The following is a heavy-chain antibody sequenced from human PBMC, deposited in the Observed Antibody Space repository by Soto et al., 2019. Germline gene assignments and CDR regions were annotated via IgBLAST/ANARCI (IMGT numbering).Heavy chain of an antibody. CDR3: VRGDGDYYDGNGYLGRH. D-gene: IGHD3-22*01. CDR1: GFTFSSYW. J-gene: IGHJ4*02. Sequence: EVQLVESGGGLVQPGGSLRLSCAASGFTFSSYWIHWVPQAPGKGLVWVSRLKSDGSGTTYADSVKGRLTNSRDNANNTPYQQMNSLRDEDTAVYYCVRGDGDYYDGNGYLGRHWGQGTLVTVSS. CDR2: LKSDGSGT. V-gene: IGHV3-74*01.